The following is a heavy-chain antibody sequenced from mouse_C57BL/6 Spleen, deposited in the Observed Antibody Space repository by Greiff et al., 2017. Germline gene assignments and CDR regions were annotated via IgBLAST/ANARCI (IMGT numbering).Heavy chain of an antibody. CDR3: ARDRDGDFDY. J-gene: IGHJ2*01. CDR1: GYTFTDYY. D-gene: IGHD1-1*02. V-gene: IGHV1-76*01. Sequence: VQLQQSGAELVRPGASVKMSCKASGYTFTDYYINWVKQRPGQGLEWIARIYPGSGNTYYNEKFKGKATLTAEKSSRTAYMQLSSLTAEDSAVYFCARDRDGDFDYWGQGTTLTVSS. CDR2: IYPGSGNT.